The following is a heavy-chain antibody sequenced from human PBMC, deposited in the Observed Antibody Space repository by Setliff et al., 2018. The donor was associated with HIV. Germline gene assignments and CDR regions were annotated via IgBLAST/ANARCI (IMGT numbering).Heavy chain of an antibody. D-gene: IGHD4-17*01. Sequence: SETLSLTCTVSGGSISTYYWSWIRQPPGKGLEWIGSIYFTGSSDDNPSLKSRVTLSVDTSKHQFSLKLSSVTAADTAVYYCARVQMAYAAFDVWGQGTMVTISS. J-gene: IGHJ3*01. CDR2: IYFTGSS. CDR3: ARVQMAYAAFDV. V-gene: IGHV4-59*01. CDR1: GGSISTYY.